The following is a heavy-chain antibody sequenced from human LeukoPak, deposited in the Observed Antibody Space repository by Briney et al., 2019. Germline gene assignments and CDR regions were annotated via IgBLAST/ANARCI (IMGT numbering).Heavy chain of an antibody. D-gene: IGHD6-13*01. CDR3: ARDSLGYSSSWFDY. Sequence: SQTLSLTCTVSGGSISSGSYYWSWIRQPAGKGLEWIVRIYTSGSTNYNPSLKSRVTISVDTSKNQFALKLSSVTAADTAVYYCARDSLGYSSSWFDYWGQGTLVTVSS. J-gene: IGHJ4*02. CDR2: IYTSGST. CDR1: GGSISSGSYY. V-gene: IGHV4-61*02.